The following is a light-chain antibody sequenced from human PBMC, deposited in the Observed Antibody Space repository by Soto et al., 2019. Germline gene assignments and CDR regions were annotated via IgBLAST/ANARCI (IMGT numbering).Light chain of an antibody. Sequence: DIQMTQSPSTLPASVGDRVTITCRASQTISSWLAWYQQRPGKAPNLLIYHASSLESGVPSRFSGSGSGTEFTLSISSLQPDDFGTYYCQQYDEHSITFGQGTRLEIK. CDR2: HAS. CDR3: QQYDEHSIT. V-gene: IGKV1-5*01. J-gene: IGKJ5*01. CDR1: QTISSW.